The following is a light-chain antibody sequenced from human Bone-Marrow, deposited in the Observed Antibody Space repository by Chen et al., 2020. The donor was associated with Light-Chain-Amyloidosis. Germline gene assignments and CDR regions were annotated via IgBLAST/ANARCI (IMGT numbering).Light chain of an antibody. CDR2: EVT. J-gene: IGLJ1*01. CDR3: SSYTITNTLV. V-gene: IGLV2-14*01. Sequence: QSALTQPASVSGSPGQSITISCTGTSSDFGGDNHVSWYQQHPDKAPKLMIYEVTNRPSWVPDRFSGSKADNTASLTISVLQTEDEADYFCSSYTITNTLVFGSGTRVTVL. CDR1: SSDFGGDNH.